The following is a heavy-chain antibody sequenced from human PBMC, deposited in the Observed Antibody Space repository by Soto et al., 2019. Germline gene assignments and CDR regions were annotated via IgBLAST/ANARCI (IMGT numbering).Heavy chain of an antibody. CDR2: IYPGDSDT. CDR1: GYSFTSYW. CDR3: ERHDSRGGDYYYGMDV. V-gene: IGHV5-51*01. Sequence: PGESLKISCKGSGYSFTSYWVGWVRQMPGKGLEWMGIIYPGDSDTRYSPSFQGQVTISADKSISTAYLQWSSLKASDTAMYYCERHDSRGGDYYYGMDVWGQGTKVTVSS. D-gene: IGHD2-21*02. J-gene: IGHJ6*02.